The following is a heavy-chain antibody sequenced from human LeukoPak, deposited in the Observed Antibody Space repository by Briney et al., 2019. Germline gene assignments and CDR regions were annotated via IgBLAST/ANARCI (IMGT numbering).Heavy chain of an antibody. Sequence: PGGSLRLSCAASGFTFSSYAMHWVRQAPGKGLEWVAVISYDGSNKYYADSVKGRFTISRDNSKNTLYLQMNSLRAEDTAVYYCARDRAAAGTWGFDYWGQGTLVTVSS. CDR2: ISYDGSNK. CDR1: GFTFSSYA. D-gene: IGHD6-13*01. J-gene: IGHJ4*02. CDR3: ARDRAAAGTWGFDY. V-gene: IGHV3-30-3*01.